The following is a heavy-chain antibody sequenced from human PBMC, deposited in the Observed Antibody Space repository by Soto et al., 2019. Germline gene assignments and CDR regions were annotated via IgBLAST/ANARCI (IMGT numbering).Heavy chain of an antibody. CDR1: GGSFSGYY. Sequence: SETLSLTCAVYGGSFSGYYWSWIRQPPGKGLEWIGEINHSGSTNYNPSLKSRVTISVDTSKNQFSLKLSSVTAADTAVYYCPRVRGALDPWGQGTLVTVSS. CDR2: INHSGST. J-gene: IGHJ5*02. V-gene: IGHV4-34*01. CDR3: PRVRGALDP.